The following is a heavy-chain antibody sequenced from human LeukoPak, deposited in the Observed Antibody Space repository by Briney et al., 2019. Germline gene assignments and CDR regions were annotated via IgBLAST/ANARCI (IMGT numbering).Heavy chain of an antibody. J-gene: IGHJ4*02. CDR1: GFTVSNNY. CDR3: AKSIFAVVVITTLDY. CDR2: IYSGGST. D-gene: IGHD3-22*01. V-gene: IGHV3-53*01. Sequence: GGSLRLSCAASGFTVSNNYMSWVRQAPGKGLEWVSIIYSGGSTFYADSVKGRFTISRDNSKNTLYLQMNSLRAEDTAVYYCAKSIFAVVVITTLDYWGQGTLVTVSS.